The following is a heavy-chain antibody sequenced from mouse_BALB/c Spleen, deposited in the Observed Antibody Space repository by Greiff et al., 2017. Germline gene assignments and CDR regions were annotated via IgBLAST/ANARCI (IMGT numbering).Heavy chain of an antibody. J-gene: IGHJ1*01. Sequence: VHVKQSGAELVRSGASVKLSCTASGFNIKDYYMHWVKQRPEQGLEWIGWIDPENGDTEYAPKFQGKATMTADTSSNTAYLQLSSLTSEDTAVYYCNAWGRYDVRDWYCDVWGAGTTVTVSS. V-gene: IGHV14-4*02. CDR2: IDPENGDT. CDR1: GFNIKDYY. D-gene: IGHD2-14*01. CDR3: NAWGRYDVRDWYCDV.